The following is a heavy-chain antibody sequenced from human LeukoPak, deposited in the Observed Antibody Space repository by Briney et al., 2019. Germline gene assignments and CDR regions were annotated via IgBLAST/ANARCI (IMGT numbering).Heavy chain of an antibody. CDR3: ARDGSQWLANYYFDY. D-gene: IGHD6-19*01. V-gene: IGHV3-66*01. CDR2: IYSGGST. J-gene: IGHJ4*02. Sequence: ETLSLTCTVSSASISSHYWSWVRQAPGKGLEWVSVIYSGGSTYYADSVKGRFTISRDNSKNTLYLQMNSLRAEDTAVYYCARDGSQWLANYYFDYWGQGTLVTVSS. CDR1: SASISSHY.